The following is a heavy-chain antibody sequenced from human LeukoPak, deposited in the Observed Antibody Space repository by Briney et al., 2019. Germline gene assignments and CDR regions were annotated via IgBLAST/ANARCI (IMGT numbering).Heavy chain of an antibody. Sequence: GGSLRLSCAASGFSFNNYAMSWVRQAPGKGLEWVSAISGSGGTTHYADSVKGRFTISRDNSKDTLYLQLNSVRAEDTAIYYCAKAGPVVRGFIGYYWGQGTLVTVSS. CDR1: GFSFNNYA. V-gene: IGHV3-23*01. J-gene: IGHJ4*02. CDR3: AKAGPVVRGFIGYY. D-gene: IGHD3-10*01. CDR2: ISGSGGTT.